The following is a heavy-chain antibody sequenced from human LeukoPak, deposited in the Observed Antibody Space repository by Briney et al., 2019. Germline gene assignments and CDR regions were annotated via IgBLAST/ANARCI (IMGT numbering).Heavy chain of an antibody. V-gene: IGHV4-31*03. CDR3: ARDSGSSSWYEIDY. CDR1: GGSISSGGYY. D-gene: IGHD6-13*01. CDR2: IYYSGST. J-gene: IGHJ4*02. Sequence: PSETLSLTCTVSGGSISSGGYYWSWIRQHPGKGLEWIGYIYYSGSTYYNPSLKSRVTISVDTSKNQFPLKLSSVTAADTAVYYCARDSGSSSWYEIDYRGQGTLVTVSS.